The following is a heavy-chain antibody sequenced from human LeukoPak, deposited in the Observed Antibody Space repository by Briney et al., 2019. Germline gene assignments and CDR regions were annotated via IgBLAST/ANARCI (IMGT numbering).Heavy chain of an antibody. J-gene: IGHJ4*02. D-gene: IGHD4/OR15-4a*01. Sequence: SGGSLRLSCAASGFTFSSHGMHWVRQAPGKGLEWVANIKQDGSEKYYVDSVKGRFTISRDNGKNSLDLQMNSLRADDTAVYYCARDTLGEGEDANYAVYYFDYWGQGTVVTVSS. CDR3: ARDTLGEGEDANYAVYYFDY. V-gene: IGHV3-7*01. CDR2: IKQDGSEK. CDR1: GFTFSSHG.